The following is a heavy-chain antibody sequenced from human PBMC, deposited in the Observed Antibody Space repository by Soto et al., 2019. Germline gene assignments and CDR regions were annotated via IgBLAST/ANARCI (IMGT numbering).Heavy chain of an antibody. V-gene: IGHV3-30-3*01. D-gene: IGHD3-16*01. Sequence: PGGSLRLSCAASGSTFSSYAMHWVRQAPGKGLEWVAVISYDGSNKYYADSVKGRFTISRDNSKNTLYLQMNSLRAEDTAVYYCASADQGGTIDYWGQGTLVTVSS. J-gene: IGHJ4*02. CDR1: GSTFSSYA. CDR2: ISYDGSNK. CDR3: ASADQGGTIDY.